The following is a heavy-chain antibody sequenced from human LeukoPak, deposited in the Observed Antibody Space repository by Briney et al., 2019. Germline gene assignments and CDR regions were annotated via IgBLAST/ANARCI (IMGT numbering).Heavy chain of an antibody. CDR3: ARRVVNNRNWYFNL. J-gene: IGHJ2*01. V-gene: IGHV5-51*01. CDR1: GYRGTDYW. D-gene: IGHD4-23*01. CDR2: IYPGDSNT. Sequence: GDPVKISCKGSGYRGTDYWIGWVRQMPGKGLEWMGIIYPGDSNTRYSPSFQGQVTISADKSINTAYVQWSSLKASDTAMYYCARRVVNNRNWYFNLWGRGTLVTVSS.